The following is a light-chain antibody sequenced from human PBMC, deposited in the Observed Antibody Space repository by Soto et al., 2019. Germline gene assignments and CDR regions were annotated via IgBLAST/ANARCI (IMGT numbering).Light chain of an antibody. CDR2: WAS. CDR3: QQYYDRPST. CDR1: QSIFYSSNNKNY. V-gene: IGKV4-1*01. J-gene: IGKJ1*01. Sequence: DIVMTQSPDSLAVSLGERATINCKSSQSIFYSSNNKNYLAWYQQKPGQSPKLLIYWASTRESGVPDRFSGSGSGTDFTLTITSLQAEDVAVYYCQQYYDRPSTFGQGTKVEIK.